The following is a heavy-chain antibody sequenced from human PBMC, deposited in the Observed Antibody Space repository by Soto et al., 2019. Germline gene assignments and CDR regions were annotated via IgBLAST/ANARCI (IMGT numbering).Heavy chain of an antibody. V-gene: IGHV3-23*01. J-gene: IGHJ4*02. CDR2: ISGSGGST. D-gene: IGHD2-21*02. CDR1: GFTFSSYA. Sequence: GGSLRLSCAASGFTFSSYAMSWVRQAPGKGLEWVSAISGSGGSTYYADSVKGRSTISRDNSKSTLYLQMNSLRAEDTAVYYCARRAQPTYCGGDCYSDYWGQGTLVTVSS. CDR3: ARRAQPTYCGGDCYSDY.